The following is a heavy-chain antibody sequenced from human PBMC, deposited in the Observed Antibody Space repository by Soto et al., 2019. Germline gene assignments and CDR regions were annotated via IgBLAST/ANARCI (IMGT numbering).Heavy chain of an antibody. CDR2: IYHSGST. Sequence: SETLSLTCAVSGGSISSGGYSWSWIRQPPGKGLEWIGYIYHSGSTYYNPSLKSRVTISVDRSKNQFSLKLSSVTAADTAVYYCARGVWSGYSNWFDPWGQGTLVTVSS. D-gene: IGHD3-3*01. CDR1: GGSISSGGYS. J-gene: IGHJ5*02. CDR3: ARGVWSGYSNWFDP. V-gene: IGHV4-30-2*01.